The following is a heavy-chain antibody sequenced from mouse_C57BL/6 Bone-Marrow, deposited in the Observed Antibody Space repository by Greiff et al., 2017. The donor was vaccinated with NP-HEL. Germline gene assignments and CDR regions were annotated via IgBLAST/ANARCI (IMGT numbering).Heavy chain of an antibody. Sequence: QVQLQQSGAELVKPGASVKMSCKASGYTFTTYPTEWMKQNHGKSLEWIGNFHPYNDDTKYNEKFKGKATLTVEKSSSTVYLELSQLTSDASAVYYCARRNFITTVVPYSDYWGQGTTLTVSS. J-gene: IGHJ2*01. CDR1: GYTFTTYP. CDR2: FHPYNDDT. V-gene: IGHV1-47*01. D-gene: IGHD1-1*01. CDR3: ARRNFITTVVPYSDY.